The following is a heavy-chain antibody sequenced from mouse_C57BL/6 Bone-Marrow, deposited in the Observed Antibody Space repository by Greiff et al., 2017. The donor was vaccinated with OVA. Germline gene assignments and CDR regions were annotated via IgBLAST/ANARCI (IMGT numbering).Heavy chain of an antibody. D-gene: IGHD2-5*01. CDR3: AYNSNYVGAMDY. J-gene: IGHJ4*01. CDR2: IRSKSSNYAT. CDR1: GFTFNTYA. Sequence: EVHLVESGGGLVQPKGSLKLSCAASGFTFNTYAMHWVRQAPGKGLEWVARIRSKSSNYATYYAESVKDRFTISRDDSQSMLYLQMNNLTTEDTAMYYCAYNSNYVGAMDYWGQGTSVTVSS. V-gene: IGHV10-3*01.